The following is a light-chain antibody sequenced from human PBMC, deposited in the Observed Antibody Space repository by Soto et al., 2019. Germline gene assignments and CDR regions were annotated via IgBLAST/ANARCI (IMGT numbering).Light chain of an antibody. Sequence: QSALTQPASVSGSPGQSITISCTGTSSDVGGYNYVSWYQQHPGKAPKLMVYEVSKRPSGVSDRFSGSKSGNTASLTISGLLAEDEADYYCSSYTTSRGMNWVFGGGTKLTVL. CDR1: SSDVGGYNY. CDR2: EVS. V-gene: IGLV2-14*01. J-gene: IGLJ3*02. CDR3: SSYTTSRGMNWV.